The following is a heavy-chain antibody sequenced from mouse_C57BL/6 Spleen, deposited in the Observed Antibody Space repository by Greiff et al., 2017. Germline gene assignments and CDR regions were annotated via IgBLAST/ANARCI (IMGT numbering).Heavy chain of an antibody. V-gene: IGHV1-55*01. D-gene: IGHD2-1*01. Sequence: QVHVKQSGAELARPGASVKMSCKASGYTFTSYWITWVKQRPGQGLEWIGDIYPGSGSTNYNEKFKSKATLTVDTSSSTAYMQLSSLTSEDSAVYYCARFFYGNSYYFDYWGQGTTLTVSS. J-gene: IGHJ2*01. CDR3: ARFFYGNSYYFDY. CDR1: GYTFTSYW. CDR2: IYPGSGST.